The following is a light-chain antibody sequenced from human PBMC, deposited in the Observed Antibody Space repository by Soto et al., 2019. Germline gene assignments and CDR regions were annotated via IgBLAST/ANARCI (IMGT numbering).Light chain of an antibody. CDR1: QSVSSY. V-gene: IGKV3-11*01. Sequence: EIWLTQAPATLSLYPGERATLSCRASQSVSSYLAWYQQKPGQAPRLLMYEASNRATGIPARFSGGGSGTDFTLTISSLEPEDFAVYYCQQRSDWPWTFGQGTKVDIK. CDR3: QQRSDWPWT. CDR2: EAS. J-gene: IGKJ1*01.